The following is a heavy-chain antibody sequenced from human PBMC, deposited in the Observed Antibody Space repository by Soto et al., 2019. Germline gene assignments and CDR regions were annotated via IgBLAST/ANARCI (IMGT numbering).Heavy chain of an antibody. Sequence: EVQLEESGGDLVQPGGSLRLSCAASGFTLSAYWMTWVRQAPGKGLEWVANINRDGSKKSDLDSVRGRFTISRDNVGNSLYLRMDSLRADDTALYYCARDVSPGSSSLYLDAFEIWGQGTMVTVSS. CDR3: ARDVSPGSSSLYLDAFEI. J-gene: IGHJ3*02. D-gene: IGHD6-13*01. CDR2: INRDGSKK. CDR1: GFTLSAYW. V-gene: IGHV3-7*05.